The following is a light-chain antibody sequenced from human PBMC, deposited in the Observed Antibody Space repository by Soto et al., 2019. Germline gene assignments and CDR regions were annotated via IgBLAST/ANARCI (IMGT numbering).Light chain of an antibody. Sequence: ALTQPPSASGSPGQSVTISCTGTSSDVGGYNYVSWYQQHPGKAPKLMIYEVSKRPSGVPDRFSGSKSGNTASLTVSGLQAEDEANYYCSSYAGSNNLVFGGGTKLTVL. V-gene: IGLV2-8*01. CDR2: EVS. CDR3: SSYAGSNNLV. J-gene: IGLJ2*01. CDR1: SSDVGGYNY.